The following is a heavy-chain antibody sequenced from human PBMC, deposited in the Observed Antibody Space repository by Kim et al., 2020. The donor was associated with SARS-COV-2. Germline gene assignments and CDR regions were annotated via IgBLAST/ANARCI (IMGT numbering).Heavy chain of an antibody. V-gene: IGHV3-43*02. CDR3: AKAQRYNWNSTPFDY. CDR2: ISGDGGST. J-gene: IGHJ4*02. D-gene: IGHD1-7*01. Sequence: GGSLRLSCAASGFTFDDYAMHWVRQAPGKGLEWVSLISGDGGSTYYADSVKGRFTISRDNSKNSLYLQMNSLRTEDTALYYCAKAQRYNWNSTPFDYWGQGTLVTVSS. CDR1: GFTFDDYA.